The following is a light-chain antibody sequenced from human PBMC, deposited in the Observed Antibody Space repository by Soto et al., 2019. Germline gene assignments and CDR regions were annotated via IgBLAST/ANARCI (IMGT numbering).Light chain of an antibody. Sequence: QLVLTHPPSASGTPGQRVTISCSGSSSNIGSNTVNWYQQLPGTAPKLLIYSNNQRPSGVPDRFSGSKSGTSASLAISGLQSEDEADYYCAAWDDSLNGVVFGGGTKLTVL. J-gene: IGLJ2*01. CDR3: AAWDDSLNGVV. V-gene: IGLV1-44*01. CDR1: SSNIGSNT. CDR2: SNN.